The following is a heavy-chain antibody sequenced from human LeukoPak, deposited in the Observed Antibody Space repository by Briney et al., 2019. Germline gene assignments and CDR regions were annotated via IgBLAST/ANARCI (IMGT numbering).Heavy chain of an antibody. J-gene: IGHJ5*02. D-gene: IGHD6-6*01. Sequence: ASVKVSCKASGYTFTGYYMHWVRQAPGQGLEWMGWINPNSGGTNYAQKFQGRVTMTRDTSISTAYMELSRLRFDDTAVYYCARERIAARRGNWFDPWGQGTLVTVSS. CDR2: INPNSGGT. CDR3: ARERIAARRGNWFDP. CDR1: GYTFTGYY. V-gene: IGHV1-2*02.